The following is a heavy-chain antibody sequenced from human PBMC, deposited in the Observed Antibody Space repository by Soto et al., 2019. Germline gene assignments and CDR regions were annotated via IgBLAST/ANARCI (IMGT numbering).Heavy chain of an antibody. CDR3: ARDGVLRYFEP. V-gene: IGHV4-59*01. CDR1: GGSISSYY. CDR2: IYYSGST. Sequence: SETLSLTCTVSGGSISSYYWSWIRQPPGKGLEWIGYIYYSGSTNYNPSLKSRVTISVDTSKNQFSLKLSSVTAADTAVYYWARDGVLRYFEPWGQGILVTVSS. J-gene: IGHJ5*02. D-gene: IGHD3-9*01.